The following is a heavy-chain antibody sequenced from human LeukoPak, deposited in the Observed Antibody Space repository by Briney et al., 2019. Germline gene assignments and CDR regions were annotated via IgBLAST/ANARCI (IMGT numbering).Heavy chain of an antibody. J-gene: IGHJ5*02. V-gene: IGHV7-4-1*02. Sequence: ASVKVSCKASGYTFTSYAMNWVRQAPGQGLEWMGWINTNTGNPTYAQGFTGRFVFSLDTSVSTAYLQISSLKAEDTAVYYCARVPTRSLWFGEFWFDPWGQGTLVTVSS. D-gene: IGHD3-10*01. CDR2: INTNTGNP. CDR1: GYTFTSYA. CDR3: ARVPTRSLWFGEFWFDP.